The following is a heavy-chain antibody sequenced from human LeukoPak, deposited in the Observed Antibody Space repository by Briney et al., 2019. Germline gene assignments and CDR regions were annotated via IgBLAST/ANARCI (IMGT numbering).Heavy chain of an antibody. CDR1: GGTFSSYA. Sequence: SVKVSCKASGGTFSSYAISWVRQAPGQGLEWMGGLTPIFGTANYAQKFQGRVTTTADESTSTAYMELSSLRSEDAAVYYCARDVGSEYDFWSCYYWWGQGSLVTVSS. V-gene: IGHV1-69*01. CDR3: ARDVGSEYDFWSCYYW. D-gene: IGHD3-3*01. J-gene: IGHJ4*02. CDR2: LTPIFGTA.